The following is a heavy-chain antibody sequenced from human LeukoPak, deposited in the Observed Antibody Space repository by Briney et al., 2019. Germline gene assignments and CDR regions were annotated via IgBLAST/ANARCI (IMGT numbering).Heavy chain of an antibody. J-gene: IGHJ5*02. D-gene: IGHD3-3*01. V-gene: IGHV1-46*01. Sequence: ASVKVSCKASGYTFTSYYMHWVRQAPGQGLEWMGIINPSGGSTSYAQKFQGRVTMTRDTSTSTVYMELSSLRSEDTAVYYCARSLFPTMSGHYDFWTSFDPWGQGTLVTVSS. CDR3: ARSLFPTMSGHYDFWTSFDP. CDR2: INPSGGST. CDR1: GYTFTSYY.